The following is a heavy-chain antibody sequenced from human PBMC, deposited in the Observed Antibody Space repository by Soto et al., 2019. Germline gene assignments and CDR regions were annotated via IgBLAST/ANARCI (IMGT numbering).Heavy chain of an antibody. D-gene: IGHD4-17*01. Sequence: QVQLVQSGTEVKRPGASVKVSCKASGYTFTKYGITWVRQAPGQGLEWMGWISAYNGNTDYAQKFQGRVTMTTDTSTSTAYMELRSLKSDDTAVYYCARDHHEYGDYSPGYWGQGTLVTVSS. CDR2: ISAYNGNT. J-gene: IGHJ4*02. CDR3: ARDHHEYGDYSPGY. CDR1: GYTFTKYG. V-gene: IGHV1-18*01.